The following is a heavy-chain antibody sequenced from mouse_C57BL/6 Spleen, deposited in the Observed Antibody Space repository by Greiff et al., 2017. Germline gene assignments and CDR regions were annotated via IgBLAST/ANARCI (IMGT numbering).Heavy chain of an antibody. J-gene: IGHJ4*01. CDR3: ARPIYYDYGGYAMDY. D-gene: IGHD2-4*01. Sequence: EVHLVESGGDLVKPGGSLKLSCAASGFTFSSYGMSWVRQTPDKRLEWVATISSGGSYTYYPDSVKGRFTISRANAKNTLYLQMSSLKSEDTAMYYCARPIYYDYGGYAMDYWGQGTSVTVSS. CDR2: ISSGGSYT. CDR1: GFTFSSYG. V-gene: IGHV5-6*01.